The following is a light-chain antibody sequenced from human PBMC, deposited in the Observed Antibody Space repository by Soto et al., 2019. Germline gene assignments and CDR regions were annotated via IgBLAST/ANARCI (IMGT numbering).Light chain of an antibody. J-gene: IGKJ2*01. CDR3: HQYYSTMHT. V-gene: IGKV4-1*01. CDR1: QSVLYSSNNKNY. CDR2: WAS. Sequence: DIVMTQSPQSLAVSLGERATINCKSSQSVLYSSNNKNYIAWYQQKPGQPPKLLIHWASIRESGVSDRFSGSGSGTDFSLTISSLQAEDVAVYYCHQYYSTMHTFGQGTKLEIK.